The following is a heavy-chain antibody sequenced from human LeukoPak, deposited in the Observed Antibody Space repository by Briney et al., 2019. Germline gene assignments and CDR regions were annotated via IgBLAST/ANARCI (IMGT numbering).Heavy chain of an antibody. CDR3: ARHVSGIYGSRGDFDY. CDR1: GGSIITFY. D-gene: IGHD3-10*01. J-gene: IGHJ4*02. CDR2: IYSNGGT. Sequence: SETLSLTCSGSGGSIITFYWHWIRQPRSKGLAWIGLIYSNGGTNYNPSLKSRVNMSVDTSKKQFSLKLNSVTAADTAVYYCARHVSGIYGSRGDFDYWGQGTLVTVSS. V-gene: IGHV4-59*08.